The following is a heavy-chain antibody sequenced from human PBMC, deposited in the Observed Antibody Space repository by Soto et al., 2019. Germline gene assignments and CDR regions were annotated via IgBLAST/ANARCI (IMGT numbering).Heavy chain of an antibody. J-gene: IGHJ4*02. D-gene: IGHD3-22*01. Sequence: SLRLSCATSGFTFHDYAMSWVRQAPGKGLEWVSAIAFTGSGGSTYYADSVKGRFTISRDNSKNTLYLQMNSLRAEDTAVYYCAKPSLTMIVVVSIDYWGQGTLVTVSS. CDR1: GFTFHDYA. CDR2: IAFTGSGGST. V-gene: IGHV3-23*01. CDR3: AKPSLTMIVVVSIDY.